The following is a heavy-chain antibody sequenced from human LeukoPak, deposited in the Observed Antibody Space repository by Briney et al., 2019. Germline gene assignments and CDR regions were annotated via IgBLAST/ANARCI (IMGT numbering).Heavy chain of an antibody. V-gene: IGHV4-38-2*02. CDR3: ARGHGSGWYYDWFDP. J-gene: IGHJ5*02. CDR2: VFRSGST. D-gene: IGHD6-19*01. CDR1: DYSITSGYY. Sequence: SETLSLTCTVSDYSITSGYYWGWLRHPPGEGAEWIGSVFRSGSTSYTPSLRSRVSISVDTVNNHFSLNLTAVTAADTAMYYCARGHGSGWYYDWFDPWGQGTLVTVSS.